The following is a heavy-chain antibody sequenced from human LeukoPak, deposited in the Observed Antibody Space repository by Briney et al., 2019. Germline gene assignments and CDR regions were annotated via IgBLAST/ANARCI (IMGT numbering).Heavy chain of an antibody. D-gene: IGHD2-2*01. CDR3: AKDAPVNIVVVPAANS. J-gene: IGHJ4*02. V-gene: IGHV3-23*01. CDR2: ISGSGGST. Sequence: GGSLRLSCAASGFTFSSYAMSWVRQAPGKGLEWVSAISGSGGSTYYADSVKGRFTIARDNSKDTLYLQMNSLRAEDTAVYYCAKDAPVNIVVVPAANSWGQGTLVTVSS. CDR1: GFTFSSYA.